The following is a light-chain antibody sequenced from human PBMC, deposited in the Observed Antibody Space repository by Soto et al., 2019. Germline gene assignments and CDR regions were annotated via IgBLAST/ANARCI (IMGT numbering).Light chain of an antibody. Sequence: QSVLTQPASVSGSPGQSITISCTGTSSDVGGYNYVSWYQQHPGKAPKLMIYDVSNRPSGVSNRFSGSKSGNTASLTISGRQAEDEADYYCSSYTSRVVFGGGTKLTVL. CDR1: SSDVGGYNY. CDR2: DVS. J-gene: IGLJ2*01. V-gene: IGLV2-14*01. CDR3: SSYTSRVV.